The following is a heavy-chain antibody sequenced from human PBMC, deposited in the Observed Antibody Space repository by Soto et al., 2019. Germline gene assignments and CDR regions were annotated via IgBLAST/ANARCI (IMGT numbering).Heavy chain of an antibody. J-gene: IGHJ4*02. Sequence: QVQLVQSGTEVRKPGASVKVSCKASGYTFTSYHISWVRQDPGQGLEWMGWISAYNGNTNYAQKLQGRVTMTTDTSTSTDYMELRSLRSDDPAVDYCARDSPPTREWGQGTLGTVSS. CDR1: GYTFTSYH. CDR3: ARDSPPTRE. CDR2: ISAYNGNT. V-gene: IGHV1-18*01. D-gene: IGHD4-4*01.